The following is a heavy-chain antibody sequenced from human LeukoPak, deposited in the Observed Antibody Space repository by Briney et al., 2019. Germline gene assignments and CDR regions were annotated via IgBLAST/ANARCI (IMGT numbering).Heavy chain of an antibody. V-gene: IGHV4-34*01. CDR2: INHSGST. Sequence: SETLPLTCAVYGGSFSGYYWSWIRQPPGKGLEWIGEINHSGSTNYNPSLKSRVTMSVDTSKNQCTLKLRSVTAADTAVYYCARVGDYALKDWGQGTLVTVSS. CDR3: ARVGDYALKD. D-gene: IGHD3-16*01. CDR1: GGSFSGYY. J-gene: IGHJ4*02.